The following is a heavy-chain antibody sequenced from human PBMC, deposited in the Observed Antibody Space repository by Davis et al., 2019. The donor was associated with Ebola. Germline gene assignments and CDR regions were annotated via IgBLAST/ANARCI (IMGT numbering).Heavy chain of an antibody. CDR1: GGSISSYY. V-gene: IGHV4-59*01. Sequence: PSETLSLTCTVSGGSISSYYWSWIRQPPGKGLEWIGYIYYSGSTNYNPSLKSRVTISVDTSKNQFSLKLSSVTAADTAVYYCARWGWGVELSWGQGTLVTVSS. J-gene: IGHJ4*02. CDR3: ARWGWGVELS. CDR2: IYYSGST. D-gene: IGHD1-7*01.